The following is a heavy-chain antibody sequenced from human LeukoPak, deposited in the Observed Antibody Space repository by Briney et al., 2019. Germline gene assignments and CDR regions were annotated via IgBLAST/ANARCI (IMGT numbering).Heavy chain of an antibody. CDR2: ISWNSGSI. D-gene: IGHD2-15*01. V-gene: IGHV3-9*01. J-gene: IGHJ5*02. CDR3: AGQVVVVAATDWFDP. CDR1: GFTFDDYA. Sequence: GESLRLSCAASGFTFDDYAMHWVRQAPGKGLEWVSGISWNSGSIGYADSVKGRFTISRDNAKNSLYLQMNSLRAEDTALYYCAGQVVVVAATDWFDPWGQGTLVTVSS.